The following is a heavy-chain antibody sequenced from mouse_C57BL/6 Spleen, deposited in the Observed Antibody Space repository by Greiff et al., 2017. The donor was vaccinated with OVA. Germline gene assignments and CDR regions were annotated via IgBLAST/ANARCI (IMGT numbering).Heavy chain of an antibody. Sequence: EVKVIESGGGLVKPGGSLKLSCAASGFTFSSYTMSWVRQTPEKRLEWVATISGGGGNTYYPDSVKGRFTISRDNAKNTLYLQMSSLRSEDTALYYCARQTYYSNYGFAYWGQGTLVTVSA. CDR3: ARQTYYSNYGFAY. CDR2: ISGGGGNT. J-gene: IGHJ3*01. V-gene: IGHV5-9*01. CDR1: GFTFSSYT. D-gene: IGHD2-5*01.